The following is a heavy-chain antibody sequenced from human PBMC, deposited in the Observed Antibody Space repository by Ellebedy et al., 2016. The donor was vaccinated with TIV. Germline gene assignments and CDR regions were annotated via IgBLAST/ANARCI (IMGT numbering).Heavy chain of an antibody. V-gene: IGHV3-7*03. D-gene: IGHD2-8*02. CDR3: RGDYCTGGRCFDY. CDR1: GFTFSNFW. Sequence: PGGSLRLSCAASGFTFSNFWMNWVRQAPGKGLEWVANIKQDGGETYYVDSVKGRFTISRDNAENSVYLQMNSLRADDTAVYYCRGDYCTGGRCFDYWGQGTLVTVSS. J-gene: IGHJ4*02. CDR2: IKQDGGET.